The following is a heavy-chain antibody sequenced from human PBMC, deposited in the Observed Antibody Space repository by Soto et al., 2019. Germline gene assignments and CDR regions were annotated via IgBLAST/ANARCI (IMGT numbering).Heavy chain of an antibody. Sequence: PSETLSLTCAVYGWSFSGYYWSWIRQPPGKGLEWIGEINHSGSTNYNPSLKSRVTISVGTSKNQFSLRLSSVTAADTAVYYCARVKLAGRGSFHYWGQGTLVTVSS. CDR3: ARVKLAGRGSFHY. CDR1: GWSFSGYY. J-gene: IGHJ4*02. D-gene: IGHD3-3*02. V-gene: IGHV4-34*01. CDR2: INHSGST.